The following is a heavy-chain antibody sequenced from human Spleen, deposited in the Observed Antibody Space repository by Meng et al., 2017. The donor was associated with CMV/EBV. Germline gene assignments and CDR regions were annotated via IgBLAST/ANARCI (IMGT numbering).Heavy chain of an antibody. D-gene: IGHD2-2*01. J-gene: IGHJ4*02. CDR2: IYYSGST. CDR1: GGSISSGDYY. Sequence: SETLSLTCTVSGGSISSGDYYWSWIRQPPGKGLEWIGYIYYSGSTYYNPSLKSRVTISVDTSKNQFSLKANSVTAADSAVYYCARHQYCRSTTCPSDFWGQGTLVTVSS. CDR3: ARHQYCRSTTCPSDF. V-gene: IGHV4-30-4*08.